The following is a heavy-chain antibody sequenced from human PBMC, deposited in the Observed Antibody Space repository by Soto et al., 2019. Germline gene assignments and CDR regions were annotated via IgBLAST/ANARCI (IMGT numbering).Heavy chain of an antibody. Sequence: SDTLSLTCLVSGFPISSPYSWGWIRQPPGQGLEWIGSISHTGTTSYSPSLTSRVSISVDTSKNQVSLKLTSVTAADTAVYFCARVTMVIRDSDHFGVDVWGHGPTVTVSS. V-gene: IGHV4-38-2*02. CDR1: GFPISSPYS. J-gene: IGHJ6*02. CDR3: ARVTMVIRDSDHFGVDV. CDR2: ISHTGTT. D-gene: IGHD4-17*01.